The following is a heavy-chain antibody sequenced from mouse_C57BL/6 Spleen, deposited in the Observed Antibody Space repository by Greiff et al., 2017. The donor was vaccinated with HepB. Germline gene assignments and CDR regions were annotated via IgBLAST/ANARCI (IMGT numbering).Heavy chain of an antibody. D-gene: IGHD1-1*01. J-gene: IGHJ2*01. CDR1: GYTFTSYW. Sequence: VQLQQPGAELVRPGSSVKLSCKASGYTFTSYWMDWVKQRPGQGLEWIGNIYPSDSETHYNQKFKDKATLTVDKSSSTAYMQLSSLTSEDSAVYYCAKSHGSSSYYFDYWGQGTTLTVSS. CDR3: AKSHGSSSYYFDY. V-gene: IGHV1-61*01. CDR2: IYPSDSET.